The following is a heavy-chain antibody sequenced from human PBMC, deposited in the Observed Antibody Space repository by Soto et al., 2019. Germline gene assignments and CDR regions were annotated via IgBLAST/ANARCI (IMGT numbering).Heavy chain of an antibody. Sequence: SETLSLTSSVFIASVGDHYWAWVRQSPDKGLEWIGEVHPSGSTDYNPSLKSRLTLSLDTSKNQCSLKVASVTAADTAVYFCARGKPSGYRFGPRNFFYYGLDVWGPGTTVTVSS. CDR2: VHPSGST. V-gene: IGHV4-34*01. D-gene: IGHD5-18*01. CDR3: ARGKPSGYRFGPRNFFYYGLDV. J-gene: IGHJ6*02. CDR1: IASVGDHY.